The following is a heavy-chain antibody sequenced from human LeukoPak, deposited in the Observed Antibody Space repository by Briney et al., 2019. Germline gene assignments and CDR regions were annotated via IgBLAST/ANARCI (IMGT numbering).Heavy chain of an antibody. D-gene: IGHD3-22*01. CDR3: ARDGVRGRYYDSSAYPDDY. CDR1: GYTFTSYY. J-gene: IGHJ4*02. Sequence: ASVKVSCKASGYTFTSYYMHWVRQAPGQGLEWMGIINPSGGSTNYAQKFQGRVTMTRDTSTSTVYMELSSLRSEDTAVYYCARDGVRGRYYDSSAYPDDYWGQGTLVTVSS. CDR2: INPSGGST. V-gene: IGHV1-46*01.